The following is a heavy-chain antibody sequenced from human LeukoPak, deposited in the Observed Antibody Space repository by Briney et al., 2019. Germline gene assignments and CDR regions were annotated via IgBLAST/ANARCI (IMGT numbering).Heavy chain of an antibody. D-gene: IGHD3-3*01. CDR2: IYPGDSDT. Sequence: GESLKISCKGSGYSFTSYWIGWVRQMPGKGLEWMGIIYPGDSDTRYSPSFQGRVTISADKSISTAYLQWSSLKASDTAMYYCASGAIWSGEDFDYWGQGTLVTVSS. CDR1: GYSFTSYW. J-gene: IGHJ4*02. CDR3: ASGAIWSGEDFDY. V-gene: IGHV5-51*01.